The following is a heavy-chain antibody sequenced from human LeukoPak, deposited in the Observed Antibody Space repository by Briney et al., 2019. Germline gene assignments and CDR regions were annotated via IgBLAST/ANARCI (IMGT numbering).Heavy chain of an antibody. J-gene: IGHJ4*02. CDR3: ARVPYSGSYFGYFDY. Sequence: PGRSLRLSCAASGFTFSSYAMHWVRQAPGKGLEWVAVISYDGSNKYYADSVKGRFTISRDNSKNTLYLQMNSLRAEDTAVYYCARVPYSGSYFGYFDYWGQGTLVTVSS. CDR1: GFTFSSYA. CDR2: ISYDGSNK. D-gene: IGHD1-26*01. V-gene: IGHV3-30-3*01.